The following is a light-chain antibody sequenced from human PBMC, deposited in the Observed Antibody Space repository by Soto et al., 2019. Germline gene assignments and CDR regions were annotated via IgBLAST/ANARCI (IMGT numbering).Light chain of an antibody. Sequence: IQMSQAPASLSASVGDRVTITCRATEYISNYLNWYQQKPGKAPKLLIYSASSLPSGVPSRFSGSGSGKDFTLTMSSLQPEQFAAYSCHPSWTPPRTFGQGTKVDIK. CDR1: EYISNY. CDR3: HPSWTPPRT. V-gene: IGKV1-39*01. J-gene: IGKJ1*01. CDR2: SAS.